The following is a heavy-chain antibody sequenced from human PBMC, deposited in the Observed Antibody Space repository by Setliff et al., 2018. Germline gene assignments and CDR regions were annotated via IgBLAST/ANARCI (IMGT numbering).Heavy chain of an antibody. CDR2: INTGGGSS. J-gene: IGHJ4*02. CDR1: GDTFSAYA. Sequence: ASVKVSCKASGDTFSAYALSWVRQAPGQGLEWMGLINTGGGSSSYSPKFQGRVTMTRDTSTSTVYMEVNILGSEDTAVYFCARAGLASAGRKGIFDYWGQGTLVTVSS. CDR3: ARAGLASAGRKGIFDY. V-gene: IGHV1-46*01. D-gene: IGHD6-13*01.